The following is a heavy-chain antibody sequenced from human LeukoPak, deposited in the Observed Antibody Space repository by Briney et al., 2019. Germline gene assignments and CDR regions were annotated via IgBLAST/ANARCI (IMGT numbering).Heavy chain of an antibody. Sequence: GGSLRLSCAASGFTFTNYGMIWVRQAPGKGLEWVSSISSSGSTIYYADSVKGRFTISRDNAKNSLYLQMNSLRAEDTAVYYCAELGITMIGGVWGKGTTVTISS. V-gene: IGHV3-48*04. CDR2: ISSSGSTI. J-gene: IGHJ6*04. D-gene: IGHD3-10*02. CDR3: AELGITMIGGV. CDR1: GFTFTNYG.